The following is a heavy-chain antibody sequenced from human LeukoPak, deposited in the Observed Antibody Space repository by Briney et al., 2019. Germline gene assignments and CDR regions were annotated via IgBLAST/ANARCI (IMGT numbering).Heavy chain of an antibody. D-gene: IGHD3-16*01. CDR1: GYTFTSYG. Sequence: ASVKVSCKASGYTFTSYGISWVRQAPGQGLEWMGWISAYNGNTNYAQKLQGRVTMTTDTSTSTAYMELRSLRSDDTAVYYCARDPSMGEGYYYYYMDVWGKGTTVTVSS. V-gene: IGHV1-18*01. CDR2: ISAYNGNT. CDR3: ARDPSMGEGYYYYYMDV. J-gene: IGHJ6*03.